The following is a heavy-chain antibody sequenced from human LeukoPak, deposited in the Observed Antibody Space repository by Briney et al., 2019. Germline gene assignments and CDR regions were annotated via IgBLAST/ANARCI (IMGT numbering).Heavy chain of an antibody. CDR2: ISDSGTHI. D-gene: IGHD5-24*01. CDR1: GLTFSNNA. J-gene: IGHJ4*02. CDR3: AKDRDGYNPDY. Sequence: GGSVRLSCEASGLTFSNNAMSWVRQAPGRGLEWVSSISDSGTHIYYADSVKGQFTISRDNSKNTVYLQMNSLRAEDTAVYYCAKDRDGYNPDYWGQGTLVSVSS. V-gene: IGHV3-23*01.